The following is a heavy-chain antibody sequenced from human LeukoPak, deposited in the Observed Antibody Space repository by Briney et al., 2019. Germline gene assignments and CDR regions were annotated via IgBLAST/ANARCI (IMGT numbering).Heavy chain of an antibody. CDR1: GFTFSSYS. D-gene: IGHD6-6*01. J-gene: IGHJ6*03. Sequence: PGGSLRLSCAASGFTFSSYSMNWVRQAPGKGLEWVSYISSSSSTIYYADSVKGRFTISRDNAKNSLYLQMNSLRAEGTAVYYCARPTREPYSSSSKYYYYYYYMDVWGKGTTVTVSS. CDR2: ISSSSSTI. V-gene: IGHV3-48*04. CDR3: ARPTREPYSSSSKYYYYYYYMDV.